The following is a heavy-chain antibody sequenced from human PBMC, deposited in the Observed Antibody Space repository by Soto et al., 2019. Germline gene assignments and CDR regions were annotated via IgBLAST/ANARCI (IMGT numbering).Heavy chain of an antibody. CDR3: ARGGYCSGGNCFGSFDF. J-gene: IGHJ4*02. CDR2: ISSGGNT. Sequence: PGGSLRLSCAASGFTFSSYTMSWVRQAPGKGLEWVSVISSGGNTHYADSVKGRFTISRDTSENTVYLQMNSLRAEDTALYYCARGGYCSGGNCFGSFDFWGQGTLVTVSS. D-gene: IGHD2-15*01. V-gene: IGHV3-53*01. CDR1: GFTFSSYT.